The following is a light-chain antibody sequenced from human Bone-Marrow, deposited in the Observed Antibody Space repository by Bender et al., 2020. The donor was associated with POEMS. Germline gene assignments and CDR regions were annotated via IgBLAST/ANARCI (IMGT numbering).Light chain of an antibody. V-gene: IGLV2-14*01. J-gene: IGLJ2*01. CDR3: CSYASSATRI. CDR2: DVS. CDR1: SSDVGRYDY. Sequence: QSALTQPASVSGSHGQSITISCTGTSSDVGRYDYVSWYHQHPGKAPKLLIYDVSNRPSGVSNRFSGSKSGNTASLTISGLQAEDEADYYCCSYASSATRIFGGGTKLTVL.